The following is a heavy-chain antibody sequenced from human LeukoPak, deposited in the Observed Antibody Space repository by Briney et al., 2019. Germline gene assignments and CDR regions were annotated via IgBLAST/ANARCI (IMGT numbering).Heavy chain of an antibody. D-gene: IGHD3-22*01. Sequence: SETLSLTCAVYGGSFSGYFWSWIRQPPGKGLEWIGEINHSGSTNYNPSLKSRVTISVDTSKNQFSLKLSSVTAADTAVYYCAAQYFYDSSGYRFDYWGQGTLVTVSS. CDR3: AAQYFYDSSGYRFDY. CDR1: GGSFSGYF. J-gene: IGHJ4*02. V-gene: IGHV4-34*01. CDR2: INHSGST.